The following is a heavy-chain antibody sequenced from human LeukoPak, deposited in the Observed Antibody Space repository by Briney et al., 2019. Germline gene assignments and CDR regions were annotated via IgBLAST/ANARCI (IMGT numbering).Heavy chain of an antibody. D-gene: IGHD4-23*01. CDR1: GGSINSYY. J-gene: IGHJ4*02. V-gene: IGHV4-59*12. CDR2: IYYSGST. CDR3: AEDSDLRRYYI. Sequence: PSETLSLTCTVSGGSINSYYWSWIRQPPGKGLEWIGYIYYSGSTNYNPSLKSRVTISVDTSKNQFSLTLISVTAADTAVYYCAEDSDLRRYYIWGQGTLVTVSS.